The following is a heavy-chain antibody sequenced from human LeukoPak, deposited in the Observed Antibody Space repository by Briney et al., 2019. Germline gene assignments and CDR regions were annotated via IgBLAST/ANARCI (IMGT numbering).Heavy chain of an antibody. J-gene: IGHJ6*02. CDR3: ARDIPYYYYYGMDV. CDR1: GGSISSYY. V-gene: IGHV4-4*07. Sequence: PSETLSLTCIVSGGSISSYYWSWIRQPAGKGLEWIGRIYTSGSTNYNPSLKSRVTMSVDTSKNQFSLKLSSVTAADTAVYYCARDIPYYYYYGMDVWGQGTTVTVSS. CDR2: IYTSGST.